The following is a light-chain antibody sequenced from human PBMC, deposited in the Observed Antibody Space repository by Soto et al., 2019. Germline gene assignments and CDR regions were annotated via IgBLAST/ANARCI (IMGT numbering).Light chain of an antibody. Sequence: DIQMTQSPSSLSASVRDRVTITFLASQSISSYLNWYQQKPRKAPKLLIYAASSLQSGVPSRFIGSGSGTDFTLTISSLQPGDFVTYYCQQSYSNPIPFGQGTRLEIK. CDR3: QQSYSNPIP. V-gene: IGKV1-39*01. J-gene: IGKJ5*01. CDR1: QSISSY. CDR2: AAS.